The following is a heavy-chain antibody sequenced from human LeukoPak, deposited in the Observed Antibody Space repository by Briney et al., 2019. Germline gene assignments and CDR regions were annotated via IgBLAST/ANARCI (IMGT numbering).Heavy chain of an antibody. CDR3: ARQKRRYSSGWKD. Sequence: PSETLSLTCTVSGGSISSYYWSWIRQPPGKGLEWIGYIYYSGSTNYNPSLKSRVTISVDTSKNQFSLKLSSVTAADTAVYYCARQKRRYSSGWKDWGQGTLVTVSS. CDR2: IYYSGST. CDR1: GGSISSYY. D-gene: IGHD6-19*01. J-gene: IGHJ4*02. V-gene: IGHV4-59*08.